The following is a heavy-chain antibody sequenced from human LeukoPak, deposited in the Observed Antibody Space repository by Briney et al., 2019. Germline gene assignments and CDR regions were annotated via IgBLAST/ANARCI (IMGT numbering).Heavy chain of an antibody. Sequence: ASVKVSCKASGYTFTSYGISWVRQAPGQGLEWMGWISAYNGNTNYAQKLQGRVTMTTDTSTSTAYMVLRSLRSDDTAVYYCARQGGVIVTFPFDYWGQGTLVTVSS. CDR1: GYTFTSYG. J-gene: IGHJ4*02. D-gene: IGHD3-16*02. CDR3: ARQGGVIVTFPFDY. CDR2: ISAYNGNT. V-gene: IGHV1-18*01.